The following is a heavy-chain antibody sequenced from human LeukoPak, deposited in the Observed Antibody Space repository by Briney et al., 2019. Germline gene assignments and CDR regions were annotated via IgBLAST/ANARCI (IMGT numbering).Heavy chain of an antibody. Sequence: QTGGSLRLSCAASGFIFSTYNMNCVRQAPGKGLEGVSFITRSGNIIYYAVSVKGRFTISRDNAKNALYLQMNSLRAEDTAVYYCARAGIYYASGRRFHAFDIWGQGTMVTVSS. V-gene: IGHV3-48*04. CDR2: ITRSGNII. D-gene: IGHD3-10*01. CDR1: GFIFSTYN. CDR3: ARAGIYYASGRRFHAFDI. J-gene: IGHJ3*02.